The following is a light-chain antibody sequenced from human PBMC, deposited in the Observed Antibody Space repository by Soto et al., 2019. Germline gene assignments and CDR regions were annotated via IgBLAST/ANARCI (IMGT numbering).Light chain of an antibody. CDR1: TSDLGDYKY. Sequence: QSALTQPASVSGSPGQSITISCTGTTSDLGDYKYISWYQQHPGKVPKLIIYEVTNRPSGVSNRFSGSKSGNTASLTISGLQAEDEADYYCGTWDSSLSGYVFGTGTKVTVL. CDR2: EVT. V-gene: IGLV2-14*01. J-gene: IGLJ1*01. CDR3: GTWDSSLSGYV.